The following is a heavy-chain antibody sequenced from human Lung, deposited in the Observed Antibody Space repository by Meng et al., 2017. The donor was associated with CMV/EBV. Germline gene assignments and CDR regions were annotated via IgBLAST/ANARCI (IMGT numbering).Heavy chain of an antibody. V-gene: IGHV3-23*03. J-gene: IGHJ4*02. CDR2: IYWDGVET. CDR3: AKDDNGYTGEGGY. Sequence: LXLTXATSGFTLSSHAMSWVRQAPGKGLEWVSVIYWDGVETYYADSVRGRFTTFRDNSKNMVFLQMNSLRAEDTAVYYCAKDDNGYTGEGGYWGQRTLVTVSS. D-gene: IGHD5-24*01. CDR1: GFTLSSHA.